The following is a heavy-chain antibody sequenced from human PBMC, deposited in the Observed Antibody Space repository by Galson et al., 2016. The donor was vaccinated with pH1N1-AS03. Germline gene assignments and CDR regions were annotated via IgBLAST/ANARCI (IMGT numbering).Heavy chain of an antibody. Sequence: SVKVSCKASGGTFSSFAISWVRQAPGQGLEWMGGIIPIFGTPNYAQKFQGRVTITADKSTFTADMELSSLRSEDTAVYYCARPRGWSGHDAFDIWGQGTMVTVSS. CDR2: IIPIFGTP. V-gene: IGHV1-69*06. CDR1: GGTFSSFA. CDR3: ARPRGWSGHDAFDI. D-gene: IGHD3-3*01. J-gene: IGHJ3*02.